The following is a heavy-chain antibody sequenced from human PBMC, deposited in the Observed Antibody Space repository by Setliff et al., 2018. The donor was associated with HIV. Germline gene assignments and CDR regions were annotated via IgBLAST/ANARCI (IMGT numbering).Heavy chain of an antibody. J-gene: IGHJ4*02. CDR2: ISGSGDIT. V-gene: IGHV3-23*01. CDR3: AKTQTVITVYGPFDS. CDR1: GFSFRSYA. Sequence: PGESLKISCAASGFSFRSYAVSWVRQAPGKVLEWVSVISGSGDITYYRESVKGRFTVSRDNSNNTVYLQMNSLRAEDTALYYCAKTQTVITVYGPFDSWGQGTPVTVSS. D-gene: IGHD4-4*01.